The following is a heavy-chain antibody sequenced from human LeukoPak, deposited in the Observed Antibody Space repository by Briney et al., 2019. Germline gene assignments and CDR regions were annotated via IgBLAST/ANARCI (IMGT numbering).Heavy chain of an antibody. CDR3: ALVGATPRDY. V-gene: IGHV4-59*04. D-gene: IGHD1-26*01. CDR2: IYYSGST. J-gene: IGHJ4*02. Sequence: SETLSLTCTVSGGSISSYYWSWIRQPPGKGLGWIGYIYYSGSTYYNPSLKSRVTISVDTSKNQFSLKLSSVTAADTAVYYCALVGATPRDYWGQGTLVTVSS. CDR1: GGSISSYY.